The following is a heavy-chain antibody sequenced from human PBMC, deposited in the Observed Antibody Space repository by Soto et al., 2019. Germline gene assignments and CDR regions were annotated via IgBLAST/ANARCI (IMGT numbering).Heavy chain of an antibody. D-gene: IGHD2-21*01. CDR3: ARLGAYYQSLDP. J-gene: IGHJ5*02. Sequence: SETLSLTCAVSGGSISSGGYFWSWIRQPPGKGLEWIGYIYHSGSTYYNPSLKSRVTISVDRSKNQFSLKLTSVTASDTAVYYCARLGAYYQSLDPWGQGTVVTVSS. CDR2: IYHSGST. V-gene: IGHV4-30-2*01. CDR1: GGSISSGGYF.